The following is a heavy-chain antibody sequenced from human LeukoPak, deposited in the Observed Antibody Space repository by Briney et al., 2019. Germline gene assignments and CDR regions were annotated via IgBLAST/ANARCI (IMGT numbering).Heavy chain of an antibody. D-gene: IGHD3-22*01. J-gene: IGHJ4*02. CDR1: GYTFTKYG. Sequence: ASVKVSCKASGYTFTKYGISWVRQAPGQGLEWMGGIIPIFGTANYAQKFQGRVTITADESTSTAYMELSSLRSEDTAVYYCARDKTRGMVDSDYYDSSGYYYAAGYWGQGTLVTVSS. V-gene: IGHV1-69*13. CDR3: ARDKTRGMVDSDYYDSSGYYYAAGY. CDR2: IIPIFGTA.